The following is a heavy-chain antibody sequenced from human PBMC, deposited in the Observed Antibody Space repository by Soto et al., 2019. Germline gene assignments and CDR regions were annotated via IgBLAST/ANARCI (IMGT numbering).Heavy chain of an antibody. CDR3: ATPPPRSLWESEAYYYCGMDV. CDR2: IIPIFGTA. D-gene: IGHD1-26*01. CDR1: GGTFSSYA. J-gene: IGHJ6*02. Sequence: QVQLVQSGAEVKKPGSSVKVSCKASGGTFSSYAISWVRQAPGQGLEWMGGIIPIFGTANYAQKFQGRVTIPPDESTDTAHMEVSGLSSGDTAGYYAATPPPRSLWESEAYYYCGMDVWGQETTVAVSS. V-gene: IGHV1-69*05.